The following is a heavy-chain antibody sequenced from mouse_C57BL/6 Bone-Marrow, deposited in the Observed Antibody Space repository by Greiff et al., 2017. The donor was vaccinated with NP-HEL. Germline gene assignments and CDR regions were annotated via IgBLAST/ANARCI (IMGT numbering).Heavy chain of an antibody. CDR3: AIFALDY. CDR2: IHPSNSDT. V-gene: IGHV1-74*01. Sequence: VQLQQPGAELVKPGASVKLSCKASGYTFTSYWMHWVKQRPGQGLEWIERIHPSNSDTNYNQKLKGKTTLTVDKSSSTAYMQLSSLASEDSAVYYCAIFALDYWGQGTTLTVSS. CDR1: GYTFTSYW. J-gene: IGHJ2*01.